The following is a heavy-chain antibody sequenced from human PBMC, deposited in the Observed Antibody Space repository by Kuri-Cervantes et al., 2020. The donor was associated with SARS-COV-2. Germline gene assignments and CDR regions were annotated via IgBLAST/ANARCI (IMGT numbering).Heavy chain of an antibody. CDR1: GGSISSYY. CDR3: AREQGPMRTFDY. V-gene: IGHV4-59*01. Sequence: GSLRLSCAVYGGSISSYYWSWIRQPPGKGLEWIGSIYYSGGTNYNPSLKSRVTISVDTSKNQFSLKLSSLTAADTAVYYCAREQGPMRTFDYWGQGTLVAVPS. CDR2: IYYSGGT. D-gene: IGHD3/OR15-3a*01. J-gene: IGHJ4*02.